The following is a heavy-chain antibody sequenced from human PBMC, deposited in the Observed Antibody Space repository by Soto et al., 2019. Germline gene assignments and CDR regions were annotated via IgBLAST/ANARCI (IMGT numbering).Heavy chain of an antibody. D-gene: IGHD2-2*01. V-gene: IGHV4-30-4*02. CDR1: GGSISRGDYY. CDR2: IYYSGST. Sequence: SDPLSLTCTVSGGSISRGDYYWSWLRQPPGKGLVWPGYIYYSGSTYYNPSLKSRVTISVDTSKTQFSLTLSSVTAADTAVYYCARVPVVPAALIYYGMNVWGQGTTFTV. CDR3: ARVPVVPAALIYYGMNV. J-gene: IGHJ6*02.